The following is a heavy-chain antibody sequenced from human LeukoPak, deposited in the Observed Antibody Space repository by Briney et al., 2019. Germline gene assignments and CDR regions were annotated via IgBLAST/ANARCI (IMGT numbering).Heavy chain of an antibody. Sequence: SETLSLTCAVSGGSISSGGYSWSWIRQPPGKGLEWIGYIYYSGSTYYNPSLKSRVTISVDTSKNQFSLKLSSVTAADTAVYYCAREWDIVVVPAAMRSYYGSGSSQYYYYMDVWGKGTTVTISS. V-gene: IGHV4-30-4*07. CDR3: AREWDIVVVPAAMRSYYGSGSSQYYYYMDV. D-gene: IGHD2-2*01. CDR2: IYYSGST. J-gene: IGHJ6*03. CDR1: GGSISSGGYS.